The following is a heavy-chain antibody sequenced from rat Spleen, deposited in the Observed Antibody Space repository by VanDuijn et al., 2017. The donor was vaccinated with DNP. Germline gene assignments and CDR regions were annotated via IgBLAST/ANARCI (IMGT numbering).Heavy chain of an antibody. CDR3: AKAGGYSPWYFDY. CDR2: ITTSGDST. CDR1: GFTFSDYN. D-gene: IGHD1-11*01. Sequence: EVQLVESGGGLVQPGGSMKLSCAASGFTFSDYNMAWVRQAPKKGLEWVASITTSGDSTSSPDSVKGRFTISRDNAKNTLYLQMNSLRSEDTATYYCAKAGGYSPWYFDYWGQGVMVTVSS. J-gene: IGHJ2*01. V-gene: IGHV5-25*01.